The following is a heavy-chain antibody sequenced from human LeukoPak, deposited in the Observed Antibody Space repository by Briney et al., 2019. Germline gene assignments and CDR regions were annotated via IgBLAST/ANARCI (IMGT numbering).Heavy chain of an antibody. CDR1: GFTFSSYE. CDR3: ARAPEHYYYMDV. CDR2: ISSSGSTI. V-gene: IGHV3-48*03. J-gene: IGHJ6*03. Sequence: GSLRLSCAASGFTFSSYEMNWVRQAPGKGLEWVSYISSSGSTIYYADSVKGRFTISRDNAKNSLYLQMNSLRAEDTAVYYCARAPEHYYYMDVWGKGTTVTISS.